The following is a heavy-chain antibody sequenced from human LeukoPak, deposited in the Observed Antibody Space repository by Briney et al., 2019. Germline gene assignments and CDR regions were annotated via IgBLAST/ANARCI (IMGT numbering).Heavy chain of an antibody. D-gene: IGHD4-17*01. V-gene: IGHV3-20*04. Sequence: GGSLRLSCAASGFTFDDYGMSWVRQAPGKGLEWVSGINWNGGSTGYADSVKGRFTISRDNAKNSLYLQMNSLRAEDTALYYCARDERTTVTADTYYYYYMDVWGKGTTVTVSS. CDR1: GFTFDDYG. CDR2: INWNGGST. J-gene: IGHJ6*03. CDR3: ARDERTTVTADTYYYYYMDV.